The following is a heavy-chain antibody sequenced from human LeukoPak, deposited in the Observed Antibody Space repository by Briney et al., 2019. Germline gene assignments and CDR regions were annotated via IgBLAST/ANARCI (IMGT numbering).Heavy chain of an antibody. CDR3: ARVNRDDYGDYGSDS. Sequence: GGSLRLSCAVSGFTFSNYAMHWVRQAPGKGLEYVSAISGNGRNTFYANSVEGRFTVSRDNSKNTLYLQMGSLRAEDMAVYYCARVNRDDYGDYGSDSWGQGTLVTVSS. D-gene: IGHD4-17*01. J-gene: IGHJ4*02. CDR2: ISGNGRNT. V-gene: IGHV3-64*01. CDR1: GFTFSNYA.